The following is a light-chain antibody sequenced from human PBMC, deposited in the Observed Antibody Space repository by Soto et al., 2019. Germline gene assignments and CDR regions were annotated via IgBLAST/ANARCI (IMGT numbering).Light chain of an antibody. CDR1: SSDVGSYNL. J-gene: IGLJ2*01. CDR3: AAWDDSLNGLV. Sequence: QSALTQPASVSGSPGQSIAISCTGTSSDVGSYNLVSWYQQLPGKAPKLMIYEDTKRPSGVPDRFSGSKSGTSASLAISGLQSDDEADYYCAAWDDSLNGLVFGGGTKLTVL. V-gene: IGLV2-14*02. CDR2: EDT.